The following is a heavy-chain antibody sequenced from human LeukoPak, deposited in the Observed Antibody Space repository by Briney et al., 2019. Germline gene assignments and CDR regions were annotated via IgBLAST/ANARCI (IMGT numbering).Heavy chain of an antibody. CDR1: GFTFSTYT. J-gene: IGHJ4*02. D-gene: IGHD6-13*01. CDR3: ATSIRYSSSY. Sequence: GGSLRLSCAASGFTFSTYTMNWVRQTPGKGLEWVANIKQDGSEKYYVDSVKGRFTISRDNAKNSLYLQMNSLRAEDTAVYYCATSIRYSSSYWGQGTLVTVSS. V-gene: IGHV3-7*01. CDR2: IKQDGSEK.